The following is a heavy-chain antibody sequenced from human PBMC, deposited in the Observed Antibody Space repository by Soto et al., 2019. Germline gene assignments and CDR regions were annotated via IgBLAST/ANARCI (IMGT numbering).Heavy chain of an antibody. CDR1: GGTLSSYA. D-gene: IGHD2-2*01. CDR2: IIPIFGTA. V-gene: IGHV1-69*13. J-gene: IGHJ6*02. Sequence: GASVTVSCKASGGTLSSYAMSWVRQAPGQGLEWMGGIIPIFGTANYAQKFQGRVTITADESTSTAYMELSSLRSEDTAVYYCASRYCSSTSCRTYYYYGMDVWGQGTTVTVSS. CDR3: ASRYCSSTSCRTYYYYGMDV.